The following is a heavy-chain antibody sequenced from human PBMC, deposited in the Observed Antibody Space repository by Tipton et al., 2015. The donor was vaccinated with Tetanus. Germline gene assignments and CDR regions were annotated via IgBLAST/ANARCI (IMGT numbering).Heavy chain of an antibody. V-gene: IGHV4-30-4*01. CDR3: ARHGQPPAVVAREASDI. CDR2: IYYSGTT. CDR1: GGSIISDDHY. D-gene: IGHD2-15*01. J-gene: IGHJ3*02. Sequence: TLSLTCTVSGGSIISDDHYWSWIRHPPGKVLEWIGNIYYSGTTYYSPSLKSRVPISVDTSNNHFSLTLSSVTAAATAVYYFARHGQPPAVVAREASDIRGHGTM.